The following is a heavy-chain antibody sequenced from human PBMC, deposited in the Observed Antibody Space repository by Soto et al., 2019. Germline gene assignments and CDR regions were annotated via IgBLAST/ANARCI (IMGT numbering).Heavy chain of an antibody. CDR1: GFTFSSYW. V-gene: IGHV3-7*05. Sequence: GGSLRLSCAASGFTFSSYWMSWVRQAPGKRLEWVANIKQDGSEKYYVDSVKGRFTISRDNAKNSLYLQMNSLRAEDTAVYNCAREVRDGWYGDYYYGMDVWGQGTTVTVSS. D-gene: IGHD6-19*01. J-gene: IGHJ6*02. CDR3: AREVRDGWYGDYYYGMDV. CDR2: IKQDGSEK.